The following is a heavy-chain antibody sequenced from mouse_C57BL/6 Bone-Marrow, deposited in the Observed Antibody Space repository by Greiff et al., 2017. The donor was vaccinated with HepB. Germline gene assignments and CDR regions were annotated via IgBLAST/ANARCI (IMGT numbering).Heavy chain of an antibody. CDR2: ISSGSSSI. V-gene: IGHV5-17*01. Sequence: EVQLVESGGGLVKPGGSLKLSCAASGFTFSDYGMHWVRQAPEKGLEWVAYISSGSSSIYYADTVKGRFTIARDNAKNTLFLQMTSLRSEDTAMYYCAVIQFAYWGQGTLVTVSA. J-gene: IGHJ3*01. CDR1: GFTFSDYG. CDR3: AVIQFAY.